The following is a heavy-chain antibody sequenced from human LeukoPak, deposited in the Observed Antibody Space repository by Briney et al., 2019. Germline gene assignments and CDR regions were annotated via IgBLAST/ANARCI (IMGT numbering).Heavy chain of an antibody. CDR2: ISAYNGNT. J-gene: IGHJ3*02. D-gene: IGHD3-16*01. CDR1: GYTFTSYG. V-gene: IGHV1-18*01. Sequence: GASVKVSCKASGYTFTSYGISWVRQAPGQGLEWMGWISAYNGNTNYAQRLQGRVTMTTDTSTSTAYMELRSLRSDDTAVYYCARGARRTPNTDYDYVWGSLSWVGKVDYNAFDIWGQGTMVTVSS. CDR3: ARGARRTPNTDYDYVWGSLSWVGKVDYNAFDI.